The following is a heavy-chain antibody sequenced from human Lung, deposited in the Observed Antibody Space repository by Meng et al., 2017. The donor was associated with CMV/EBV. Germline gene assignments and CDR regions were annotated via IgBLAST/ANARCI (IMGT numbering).Heavy chain of an antibody. Sequence: GEXXKISCAASGFTFTSDGMSWVRQAPGKGLEWVSLIYNDGSRMYYADSVKGRFTISRDNSKNTVSLQMNNLSVEDSAVYYCVKGAAGLVPWGQGNLVNGAS. J-gene: IGHJ4*02. CDR3: VKGAAGLVP. D-gene: IGHD3/OR15-3a*01. V-gene: IGHV3-23*03. CDR1: GFTFTSDG. CDR2: IYNDGSRM.